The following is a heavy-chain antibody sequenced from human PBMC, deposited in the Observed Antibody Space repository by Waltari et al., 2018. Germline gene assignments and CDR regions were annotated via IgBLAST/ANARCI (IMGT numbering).Heavy chain of an antibody. CDR3: ARGSDDSSGPGAFDI. CDR2: ISYDGSNK. D-gene: IGHD3-22*01. J-gene: IGHJ3*02. CDR1: GFTFSSYA. V-gene: IGHV3-30*01. Sequence: QVQLVESGGGVVQPGRSLRLSCAASGFTFSSYAMQRVRTAPGKGLEWVAVISYDGSNKYYADSVKGRFTISRDNSKNTLYLQMNSLRAEDTAVYYCARGSDDSSGPGAFDIWGQGTMVTVSS.